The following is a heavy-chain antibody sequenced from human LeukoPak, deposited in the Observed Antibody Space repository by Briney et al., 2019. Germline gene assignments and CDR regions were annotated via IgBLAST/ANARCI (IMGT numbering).Heavy chain of an antibody. V-gene: IGHV3-21*01. CDR2: ISGSGGST. Sequence: GGSLRLSCAASGFTVSSNYMSWVRQAPGKGLEWVSAISGSGGSTYYSDSLKGRFTISRDNAKNSLYLQMNSLRAEDTAVYYCARDPSDYYYYYMDVWGKGTTVTVSS. CDR3: ARDPSDYYYYYMDV. CDR1: GFTVSSNY. J-gene: IGHJ6*03. D-gene: IGHD6-19*01.